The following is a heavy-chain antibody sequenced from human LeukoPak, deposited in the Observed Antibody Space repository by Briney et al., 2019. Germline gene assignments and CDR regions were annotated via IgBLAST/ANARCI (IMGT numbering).Heavy chain of an antibody. CDR3: ARDPYSGAYYEGYYYYYMDV. CDR1: GFTFSSYN. CDR2: ITSSSSYV. Sequence: GGSLRLSCEASGFTFSSYNMNWVRQAPGKRLEWVSSITSSSSYVFYADSVKGRFTISRDNAKNSLYLQMNSLRAEDTAVYYCARDPYSGAYYEGYYYYYMDVWGKGTTVTVSS. J-gene: IGHJ6*03. V-gene: IGHV3-21*01. D-gene: IGHD1-26*01.